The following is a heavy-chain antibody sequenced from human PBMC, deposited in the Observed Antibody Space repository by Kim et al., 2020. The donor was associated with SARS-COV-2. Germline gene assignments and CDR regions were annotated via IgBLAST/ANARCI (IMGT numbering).Heavy chain of an antibody. CDR2: IIPIFGTA. J-gene: IGHJ3*02. D-gene: IGHD3-10*01. CDR3: ARMGVGYYGSGSIVEVLDI. CDR1: GGTFSSYA. V-gene: IGHV1-69*13. Sequence: SVKVSCKASGGTFSSYAISWVRQAPGQGLEWMGGIIPIFGTANYAQKFQGRVTITADESTSTAYMELSSLRSEDTAVYYCARMGVGYYGSGSIVEVLDIWGQGTMVTVSS.